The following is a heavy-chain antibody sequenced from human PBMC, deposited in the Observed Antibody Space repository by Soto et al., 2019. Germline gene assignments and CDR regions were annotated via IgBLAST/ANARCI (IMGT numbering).Heavy chain of an antibody. V-gene: IGHV4-59*01. CDR1: GCTISYNY. CDR3: ARLNSSYVKRPHWFDP. J-gene: IGHJ5*01. CDR2: INYSGIT. Sequence: SETLSLTCTASGCTISYNYWSWIRQPPGKGLEWVGDINYSGITSYNPSLKSRVTISLDTSENPFSLKLSSVTAADTALYFCARLNSSYVKRPHWFDPWGLGTLVTVSS. D-gene: IGHD4-4*01.